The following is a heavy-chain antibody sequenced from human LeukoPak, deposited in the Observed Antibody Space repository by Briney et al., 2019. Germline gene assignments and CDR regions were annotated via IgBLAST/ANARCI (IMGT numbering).Heavy chain of an antibody. CDR3: AKGHRVYGSGSSAGYFDY. CDR1: GFTFDDYA. Sequence: GGSLRLSCAASGFTFDDYAMHWVRQAPGKGLEWVSGISWNSGSIGYADSVKGRFTISRDNAKNSLYLQMNSLGAEDTALYYCAKGHRVYGSGSSAGYFDYWGQGTLVTVSS. V-gene: IGHV3-9*01. D-gene: IGHD3-10*01. CDR2: ISWNSGSI. J-gene: IGHJ4*02.